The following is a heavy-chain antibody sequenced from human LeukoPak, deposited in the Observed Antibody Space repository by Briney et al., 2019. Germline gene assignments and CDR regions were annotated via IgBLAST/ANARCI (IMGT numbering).Heavy chain of an antibody. V-gene: IGHV3-23*01. CDR2: ISGGGGST. CDR1: GFTFSSYA. D-gene: IGHD6-13*01. J-gene: IGHJ4*02. Sequence: GGSLRLSCAASGFTFSSYAMSWVRQAPGKGLEWVSAISGGGGSTYYADSVKGRFTISRDNSKNTLYLQMNSLRAEDTAVYYCAKVNSWSNYYFDYWGQGTLVTVSS. CDR3: AKVNSWSNYYFDY.